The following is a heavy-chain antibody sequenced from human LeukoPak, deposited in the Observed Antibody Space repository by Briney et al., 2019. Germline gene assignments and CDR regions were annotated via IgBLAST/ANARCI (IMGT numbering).Heavy chain of an antibody. CDR1: GYTFTGYY. CDR3: ARDLLAGLGIDY. J-gene: IGHJ4*02. Sequence: ASVKVSCKASGYTFTGYYMHWVRQAPGQGLEWMGWINPNSGGTNYAQKFQGRVTMTRDTSISTAYMELSRLRSDDTAVYYCARDLLAGLGIDYWGQETLVTVSS. V-gene: IGHV1-2*02. CDR2: INPNSGGT. D-gene: IGHD3/OR15-3a*01.